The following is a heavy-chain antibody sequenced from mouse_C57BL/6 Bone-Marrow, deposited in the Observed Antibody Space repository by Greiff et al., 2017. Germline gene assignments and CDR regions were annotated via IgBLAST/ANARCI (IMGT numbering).Heavy chain of an antibody. CDR3: TTRAFYYDYDGAWFAY. Sequence: DVQLQESGAELVRPGASVKLSCTASGFNIKDDYMHWVKQRPEQGLEWIGWIDPENGDTEYASTFPGKATITADTSSNTAYLQLSSLTSEDTAVYYCTTRAFYYDYDGAWFAYWGQGTLVTVSA. V-gene: IGHV14-4*01. J-gene: IGHJ3*01. CDR2: IDPENGDT. CDR1: GFNIKDDY. D-gene: IGHD2-4*01.